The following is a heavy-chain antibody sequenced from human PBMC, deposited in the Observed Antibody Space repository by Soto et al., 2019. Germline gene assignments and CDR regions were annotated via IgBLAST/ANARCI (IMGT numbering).Heavy chain of an antibody. D-gene: IGHD4-4*01. CDR3: ATLASNSDYFDY. J-gene: IGHJ4*02. CDR1: GGSISSGGYY. V-gene: IGHV4-31*03. CDR2: IYYSGSN. Sequence: QVQLQESGPGLVKPSQTLSLTCTVSGGSISSGGYYWSWIRQHPGKGLEWIGYIYYSGSNYYNPSLKSRVTISVDTSKNQFSLKLSSVTAADTAVDYCATLASNSDYFDYWGQGTLVTVSS.